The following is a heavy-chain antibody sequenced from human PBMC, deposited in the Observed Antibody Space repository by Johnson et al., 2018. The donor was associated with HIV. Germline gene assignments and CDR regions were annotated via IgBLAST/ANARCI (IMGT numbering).Heavy chain of an antibody. CDR2: IRYDGSNK. V-gene: IGHV3-30*02. D-gene: IGHD1-26*01. CDR1: GFTFSSYG. J-gene: IGHJ1*01. Sequence: QVQLVESGGGLVQPGGSLRLSCAASGFTFSSYGMNWVRQAPGKGLEWVAFIRYDGSNKYYADSVKGRFTISRDNSKNTLYLQMNSLRAEDTAVYYCAKGVVGASLRGLLGLRWAMWG. CDR3: AKGVVGASLRGLLGLRWAM.